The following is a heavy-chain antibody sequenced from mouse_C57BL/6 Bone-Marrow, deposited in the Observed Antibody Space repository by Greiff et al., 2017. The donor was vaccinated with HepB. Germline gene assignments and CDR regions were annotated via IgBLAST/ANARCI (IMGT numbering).Heavy chain of an antibody. V-gene: IGHV1-81*01. D-gene: IGHD2-3*01. CDR1: GYTFTSYG. J-gene: IGHJ1*03. Sequence: VKLVESGAELARPGASVKLSCKASGYTFTSYGISWVKQRTGQGLEWIGEIYPRSGNTYYNEKFKGKATLTADKSSSTAYMELRSLTSEDSAVYFCAIYDGYPDWYFDVWGTGTTVTVSS. CDR3: AIYDGYPDWYFDV. CDR2: IYPRSGNT.